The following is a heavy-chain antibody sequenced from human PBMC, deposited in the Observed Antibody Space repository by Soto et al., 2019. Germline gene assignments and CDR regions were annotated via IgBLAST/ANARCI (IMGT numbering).Heavy chain of an antibody. CDR1: GGSISSGGYY. J-gene: IGHJ6*02. CDR2: IYYSGST. CDR3: ARVCGGDCHNGMDV. D-gene: IGHD2-21*02. Sequence: QVQLQESGPGLVKPSQTLSLTCTVSGGSISSGGYYWSWIRQHPGKGLEWIGYIYYSGSTYYNPSRKSRVTTSVDPAQTPLSLKPSSVPAADTAVYYCARVCGGDCHNGMDVWGQGTTVTVSS. V-gene: IGHV4-31*03.